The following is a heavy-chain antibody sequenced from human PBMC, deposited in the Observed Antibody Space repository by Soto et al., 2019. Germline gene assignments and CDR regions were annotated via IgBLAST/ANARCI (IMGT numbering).Heavy chain of an antibody. Sequence: ASVKVSCKASGYTFTSYAMHWVRQAPGQRLEWMGWINAGNGNTKYSQKFQGRATITRDTSASTAYMELSSLRSEDTAVYYCARGAYYYDSSGYGHWGQGTLVTVSS. V-gene: IGHV1-3*01. CDR3: ARGAYYYDSSGYGH. CDR2: INAGNGNT. CDR1: GYTFTSYA. D-gene: IGHD3-22*01. J-gene: IGHJ4*02.